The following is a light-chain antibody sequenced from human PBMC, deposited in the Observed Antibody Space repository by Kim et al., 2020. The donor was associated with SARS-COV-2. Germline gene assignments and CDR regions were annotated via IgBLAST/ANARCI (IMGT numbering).Light chain of an antibody. Sequence: PSAGDRVTITCRTSQSIDYRLAWYQHKPGTAPKLLIYMASRLEGGVPLRFSGSGSGTYFTLTINSLQPDDVATYYCQRYDTFAKTFGQGTKVDIK. CDR1: QSIDYR. V-gene: IGKV1-5*03. CDR2: MAS. J-gene: IGKJ1*01. CDR3: QRYDTFAKT.